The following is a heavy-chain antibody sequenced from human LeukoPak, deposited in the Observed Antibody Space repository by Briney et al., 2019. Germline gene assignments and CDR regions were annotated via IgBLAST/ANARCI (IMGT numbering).Heavy chain of an antibody. J-gene: IGHJ4*02. D-gene: IGHD4-17*01. CDR2: INHSGST. CDR3: ASRSFGDYGLDY. CDR1: GVSFSGYY. V-gene: IGHV4-34*01. Sequence: SETLSLTCAVYGVSFSGYYWSRIRQPPGKGLEWIGEINHSGSTNYNPSLKSRVTISVDTSKNQFSLKLSSVTAADTAVYYCASRSFGDYGLDYWGQGTLVTVSS.